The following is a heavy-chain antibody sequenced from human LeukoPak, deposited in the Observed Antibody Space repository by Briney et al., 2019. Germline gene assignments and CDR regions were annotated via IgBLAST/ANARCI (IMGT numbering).Heavy chain of an antibody. Sequence: GSLRLSCAASGFTVSSNYMSWVRPAPGKGLELVSLIFASGSTTKYADSVKGRFTISRDNSKNTLYLQMNSLRAEDTAVYYCAKDLRPDGINDFDHWGQGTLVTVSS. V-gene: IGHV3-53*01. J-gene: IGHJ4*02. CDR2: IFASGSTT. CDR1: GFTVSSNY. D-gene: IGHD1-1*01. CDR3: AKDLRPDGINDFDH.